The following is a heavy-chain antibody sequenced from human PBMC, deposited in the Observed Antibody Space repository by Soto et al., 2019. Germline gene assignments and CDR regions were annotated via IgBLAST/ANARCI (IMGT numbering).Heavy chain of an antibody. CDR2: ISSSSSYI. Sequence: PGGSLRLSCAASGFTFSSYSMNWVRQAPGKGLEWVSSISSSSSYIYYADSVKGRFTISRDNAKNSLYLQMNSLRAEDTAVYYCAREGGRYDFWNGYYKPSRYMDVWGKGTTVTVSS. CDR1: GFTFSSYS. J-gene: IGHJ6*03. D-gene: IGHD3-3*01. CDR3: AREGGRYDFWNGYYKPSRYMDV. V-gene: IGHV3-21*01.